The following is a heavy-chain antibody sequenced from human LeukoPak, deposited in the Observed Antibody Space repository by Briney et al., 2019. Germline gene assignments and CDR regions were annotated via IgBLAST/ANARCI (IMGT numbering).Heavy chain of an antibody. J-gene: IGHJ4*02. D-gene: IGHD6-19*01. CDR1: GFTFSSYS. Sequence: TPGGSLRLSCAASGFTFSSYSMNWVRQAPGKGLEWVSSISSSSSSYIYYADSVKGRFTISRDNAKNSLYLQMNSLRAEDTAVYYCASGIAVAEYYFDYWGQGTLVTVSS. CDR3: ASGIAVAEYYFDY. CDR2: ISSSSSSYI. V-gene: IGHV3-21*01.